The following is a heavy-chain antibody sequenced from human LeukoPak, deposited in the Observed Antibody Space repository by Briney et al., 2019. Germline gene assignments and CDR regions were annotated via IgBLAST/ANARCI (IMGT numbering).Heavy chain of an antibody. V-gene: IGHV4-59*08. CDR2: IYYSGST. Sequence: SETLSLTCTVSGGSISSYYWSWIRQPPGKGLEWIGYIYYSGSTNYNPSLKSRLTLSVDTSKNQFSLKLSSVTATDTAVYYCASLTTVTQGYFVSWGQGTLVTVSS. CDR1: GGSISSYY. CDR3: ASLTTVTQGYFVS. D-gene: IGHD4-17*01. J-gene: IGHJ4*02.